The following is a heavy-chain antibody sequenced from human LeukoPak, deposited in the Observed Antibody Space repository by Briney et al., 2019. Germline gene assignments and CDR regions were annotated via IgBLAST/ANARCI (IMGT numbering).Heavy chain of an antibody. Sequence: GGSLRLSCGACGFTFSSYAMSWVRQAPGKGLEWVSAISGSGGSTYYADSVKGRFTISRDNSKNTLYLQMNSLRAEDTAAYYCAKDLIAAAGAPFDYWGQGTLVTVSS. CDR3: AKDLIAAAGAPFDY. CDR1: GFTFSSYA. D-gene: IGHD6-13*01. V-gene: IGHV3-23*01. J-gene: IGHJ4*02. CDR2: ISGSGGST.